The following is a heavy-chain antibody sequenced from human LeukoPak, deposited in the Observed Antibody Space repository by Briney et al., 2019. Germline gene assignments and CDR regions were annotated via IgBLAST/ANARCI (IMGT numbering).Heavy chain of an antibody. CDR1: GFTFSSYA. J-gene: IGHJ6*02. D-gene: IGHD6-6*01. CDR2: ISGSGGST. V-gene: IGHV3-23*01. Sequence: GGSLRLSCAASGFTFSSYAMSWVRQAPGKGLEWVSAISGSGGSTYYADSVKGRFTISRDNSKNTLYLQMNSLRAEDTAVYYCARYSSSYDYYYYGMDVWGQGTTVTVSS. CDR3: ARYSSSYDYYYYGMDV.